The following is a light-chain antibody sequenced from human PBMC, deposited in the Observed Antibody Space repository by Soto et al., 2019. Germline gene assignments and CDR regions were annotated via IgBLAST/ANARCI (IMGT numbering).Light chain of an antibody. V-gene: IGLV3-1*01. Sequence: SYEVTQPPSVSVSPGQTASITCSGDKLGEKYACWYLQKPGQSPVLVIYQDTKRPSGIPERFSGSISGNTATLTISGTQAMDEGDYYCQAWDSGTAVFGGGTKLTVL. J-gene: IGLJ3*02. CDR2: QDT. CDR3: QAWDSGTAV. CDR1: KLGEKY.